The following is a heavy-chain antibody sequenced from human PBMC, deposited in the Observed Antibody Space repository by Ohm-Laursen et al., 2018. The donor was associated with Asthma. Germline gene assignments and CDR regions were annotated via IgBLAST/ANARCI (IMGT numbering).Heavy chain of an antibody. J-gene: IGHJ4*02. CDR1: GFTFSSYA. CDR3: AYEFGGSGDY. CDR2: ITSDGSWT. V-gene: IGHV3-30-3*01. Sequence: SLRLSCAASGFTFSSYAMSWVRQAPGKGLEWVSIITSDGSWTSYADSVKGRFTISRDNSKNTLYMQMNSLRVDDTAVYYCAYEFGGSGDYWGQGTLVTVSS. D-gene: IGHD3-10*01.